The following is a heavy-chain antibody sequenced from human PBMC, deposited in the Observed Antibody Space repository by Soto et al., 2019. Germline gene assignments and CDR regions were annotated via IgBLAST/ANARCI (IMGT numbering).Heavy chain of an antibody. CDR1: GGSITTTNYY. V-gene: IGHV4-39*07. CDR3: ARDPPDY. CDR2: VYYTGDT. Sequence: SETLSLTCTVPGGSITTTNYYWSWFRQPPGKGLEWIANVYYTGDTYYSPSLKSRVTISVDTSKNQFSLKLSSVAAADTAGYYCARDPPDYWGQGTLVTVSS. J-gene: IGHJ4*02.